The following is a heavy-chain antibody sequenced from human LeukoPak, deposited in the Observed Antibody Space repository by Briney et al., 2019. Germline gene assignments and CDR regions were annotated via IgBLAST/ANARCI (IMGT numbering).Heavy chain of an antibody. Sequence: PGGSLRLSCAASGFTFSSYSMNWVRQAPGKGLECLAYISRSGTTIYYADSVRGRFTISRDNAKNSLYLQMNSLRAEDTAVYYCARAGIDFDHWGQGTLVTVSS. V-gene: IGHV3-48*04. J-gene: IGHJ4*02. CDR1: GFTFSSYS. CDR2: ISRSGTTI. CDR3: ARAGIDFDH.